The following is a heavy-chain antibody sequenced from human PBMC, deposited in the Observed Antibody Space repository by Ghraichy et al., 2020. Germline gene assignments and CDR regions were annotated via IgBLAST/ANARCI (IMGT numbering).Heavy chain of an antibody. D-gene: IGHD3-22*01. CDR1: GGSISSYY. Sequence: SETLSLTCAVSGGSISSYYWSWIRQPAGKGLEWIGRIYTSGSTNYNPSLKSRVTMSVDTSKNQFSLKLSSVTAADTAVYYCAIAGYYDSSGYYNDFWGQGTLVTVSS. CDR3: AIAGYYDSSGYYNDF. V-gene: IGHV4-4*07. J-gene: IGHJ4*02. CDR2: IYTSGST.